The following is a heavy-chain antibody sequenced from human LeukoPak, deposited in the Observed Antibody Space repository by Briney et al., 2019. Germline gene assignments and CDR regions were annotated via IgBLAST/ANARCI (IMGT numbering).Heavy chain of an antibody. D-gene: IGHD6-25*01. Sequence: GGSLRLSCAASGFTFSSYGMHWVRQAPGKGLEWVAVISYDGSNKYYADSVKGRFTISRDNSKNTLYLQMNSLRAKDTAVYYCAKGRRPSPGPDAFDIWGQGTMVPVSS. CDR1: GFTFSSYG. CDR2: ISYDGSNK. CDR3: AKGRRPSPGPDAFDI. V-gene: IGHV3-30*18. J-gene: IGHJ3*02.